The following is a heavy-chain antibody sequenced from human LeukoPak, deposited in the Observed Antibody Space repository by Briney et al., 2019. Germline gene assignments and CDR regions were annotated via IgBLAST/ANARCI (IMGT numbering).Heavy chain of an antibody. J-gene: IGHJ4*02. V-gene: IGHV3-49*04. Sequence: GGSLRLSCTASGFTFGDYAMSWVRQAPGKGLEWVGFIRSKAYGGTTEYAASVKGRFTISRDNSKNTLYLQMNSMRAEDTAVYYCAKGGSGVAPNDYWGQGTLVTVSS. CDR3: AKGGSGVAPNDY. CDR1: GFTFGDYA. CDR2: IRSKAYGGTT. D-gene: IGHD3-3*01.